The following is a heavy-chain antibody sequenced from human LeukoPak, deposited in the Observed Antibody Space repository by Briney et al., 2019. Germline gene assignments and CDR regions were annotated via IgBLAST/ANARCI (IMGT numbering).Heavy chain of an antibody. CDR2: ISAYNGNT. J-gene: IGHJ4*02. CDR1: GYTFTSYG. CDR3: AKNSGDDYGDYIPADY. V-gene: IGHV1-18*01. Sequence: AASVKVSCKASGYTFTSYGISWVRQAPGQGLEWMGWISAYNGNTNYAQKLQGRVTMTTDTSTSTAYMELRSLRSDDTAVYYCAKNSGDDYGDYIPADYGGQGPRVTVSS. D-gene: IGHD4-17*01.